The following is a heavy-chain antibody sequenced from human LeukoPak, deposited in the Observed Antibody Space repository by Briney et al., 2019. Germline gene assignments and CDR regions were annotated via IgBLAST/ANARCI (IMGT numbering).Heavy chain of an antibody. Sequence: ASVKVSCKASGYTFTGYYMHWVRQAPGQGLEWMGWINPNSGGTNYAQKLQGRVTMTTDTSTSTAYMELRSLRSDDTAVYYCARDLMDGSGSYFSPSPFDYWGQGTLVTVSS. V-gene: IGHV1-2*02. J-gene: IGHJ4*02. D-gene: IGHD3-10*01. CDR2: INPNSGGT. CDR1: GYTFTGYY. CDR3: ARDLMDGSGSYFSPSPFDY.